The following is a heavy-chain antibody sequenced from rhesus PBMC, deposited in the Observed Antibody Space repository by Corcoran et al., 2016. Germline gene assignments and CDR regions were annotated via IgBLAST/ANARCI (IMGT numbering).Heavy chain of an antibody. V-gene: IGHV4-80*01. Sequence: QVQLQESGQGLVKPSETLSLTCAVSVVPFTTSFWRWIRTPPGWGLVVIGEISGNEGSTTYRPALKNRVTISKDASRNQVSLELSSVAAADTAVYYCARYNGAARDGLDSWGQGVVVIVSS. CDR2: ISGNEGST. J-gene: IGHJ6*01. CDR3: ARYNGAARDGLDS. CDR1: VVPFTTSF. D-gene: IGHD6-19*01.